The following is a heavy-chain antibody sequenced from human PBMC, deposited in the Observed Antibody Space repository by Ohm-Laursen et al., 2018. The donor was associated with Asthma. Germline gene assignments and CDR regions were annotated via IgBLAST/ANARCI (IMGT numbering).Heavy chain of an antibody. CDR1: GFTFSNFA. CDR2: ITSDGSWT. D-gene: IGHD6-19*01. CDR3: ASDKYSSGWYLFDY. V-gene: IGHV3-30-3*01. J-gene: IGHJ4*02. Sequence: SLRLSCAASGFTFSNFAMHWVRQAPGKGLEWVSIITSDGSWTSYADSVKGRFTISRDNSKNTLYMQMNSLRAEDTAVYYCASDKYSSGWYLFDYWGQGTLVTVSS.